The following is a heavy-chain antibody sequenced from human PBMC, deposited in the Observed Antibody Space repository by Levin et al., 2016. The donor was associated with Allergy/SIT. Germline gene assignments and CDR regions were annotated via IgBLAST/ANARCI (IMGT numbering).Heavy chain of an antibody. Sequence: SETLSLTCAVSSDSVGGGPYSWTWIRQPPGKGLEWIGYIYHTGHTYINPALRSRVTTSVDTSKSQFSLKLSSVTTADTAVYYCARSGTEAIEYWGQGTLVTVSS. D-gene: IGHD2-15*01. J-gene: IGHJ4*02. CDR2: IYHTGHT. V-gene: IGHV4-30-2*01. CDR1: SDSVGGGPYS. CDR3: ARSGTEAIEY.